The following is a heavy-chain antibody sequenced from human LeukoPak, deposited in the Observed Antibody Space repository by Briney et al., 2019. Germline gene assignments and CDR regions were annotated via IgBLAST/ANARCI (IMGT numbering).Heavy chain of an antibody. CDR1: GGPVSSEGYY. Sequence: PSETLSLTCTVSGGPVSSEGYYWSWIRQPPGKGLEWIGFIYYIGSPTYNPSLKSRVFISVDTSTNQVSLKLSSVTAADTAVYYCARVAPPDYDILTGFDYWGQGTLVTVSS. D-gene: IGHD3-9*01. V-gene: IGHV4-61*08. CDR3: ARVAPPDYDILTGFDY. J-gene: IGHJ4*02. CDR2: IYYIGSP.